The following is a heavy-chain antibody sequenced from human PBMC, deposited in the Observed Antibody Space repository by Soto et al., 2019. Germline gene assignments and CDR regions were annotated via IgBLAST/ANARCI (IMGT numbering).Heavy chain of an antibody. D-gene: IGHD6-19*01. Sequence: GGSLRLSCAASGFTFSSYAMHWVRQAPGKGLEYVSAISSNGGSTYYANSVKGRFTISRDNSKNTLYLQMGSLRAEDMAVYYCARGKQWLVGRYYYYMDVWGKGTTVTVSS. CDR1: GFTFSSYA. CDR2: ISSNGGST. V-gene: IGHV3-64*01. CDR3: ARGKQWLVGRYYYYMDV. J-gene: IGHJ6*03.